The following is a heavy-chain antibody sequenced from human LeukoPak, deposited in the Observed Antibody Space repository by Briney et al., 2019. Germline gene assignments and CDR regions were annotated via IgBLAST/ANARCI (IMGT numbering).Heavy chain of an antibody. CDR3: AKDSSGWYYFDY. Sequence: GGSLRLSCAASGFTFNDYAMHWVRQGPGKGLGWVSGISWNSGNIGYADSVKGRFTISRDNSKNTLYLQMNSLRAEDTAVYYCAKDSSGWYYFDYWGQGTLVTVSS. J-gene: IGHJ4*02. V-gene: IGHV3-9*01. CDR2: ISWNSGNI. D-gene: IGHD6-19*01. CDR1: GFTFNDYA.